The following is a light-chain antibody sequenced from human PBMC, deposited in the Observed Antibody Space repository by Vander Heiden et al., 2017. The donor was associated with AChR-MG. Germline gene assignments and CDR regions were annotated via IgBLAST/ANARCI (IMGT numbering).Light chain of an antibody. V-gene: IGKV3-15*01. CDR3: QQYHNWPRT. Sequence: IVMTQSPATLSVSPGERATLSCRASQGVSSNLAWYQQKPGQAPRLLIYDASTRATGIPARFSGSGSGTEFTLTISSLQSEDFAVYYCQQYHNWPRTFGQGTKVEIK. CDR2: DAS. CDR1: QGVSSN. J-gene: IGKJ1*01.